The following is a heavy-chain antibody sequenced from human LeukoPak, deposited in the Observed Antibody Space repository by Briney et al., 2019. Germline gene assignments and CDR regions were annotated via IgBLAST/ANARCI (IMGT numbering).Heavy chain of an antibody. J-gene: IGHJ4*02. CDR3: ARSLAAADPRRFDY. CDR2: IYYSGST. V-gene: IGHV4-39*07. Sequence: SETLSLTCTVSGGSISSSSYYWGWIRQPPGKGLEWIGSIYYSGSTYYNPSLKSRVTISVDTSKNQFSLKLSSVTAADTAVYYCARSLAAADPRRFDYWGQGTLVTVSS. D-gene: IGHD6-13*01. CDR1: GGSISSSSYY.